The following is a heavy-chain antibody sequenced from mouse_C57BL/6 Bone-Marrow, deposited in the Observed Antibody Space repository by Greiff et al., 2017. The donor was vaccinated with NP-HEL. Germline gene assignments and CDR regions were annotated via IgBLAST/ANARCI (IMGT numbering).Heavy chain of an antibody. CDR1: GYTFTSYW. J-gene: IGHJ3*01. V-gene: IGHV1-50*01. Sequence: QVQLQQPGAELVKPGASVKLSCKASGYTFTSYWMQWVKQRPGQGLEWIGEIDPSDSYTNYNQKFKGKATLTVDTSSSTAYMQLSSLTSEDAAVYYCARGSYGSRGGFAYWGQGTLVTVSA. CDR3: ARGSYGSRGGFAY. CDR2: IDPSDSYT. D-gene: IGHD1-1*01.